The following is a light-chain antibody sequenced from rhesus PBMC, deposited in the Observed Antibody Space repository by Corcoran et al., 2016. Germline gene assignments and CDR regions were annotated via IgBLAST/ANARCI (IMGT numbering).Light chain of an antibody. J-gene: IGKJ4*01. V-gene: IGKV3-53*02. CDR2: GAS. CDR3: QHGYGTPLT. Sequence: QVILTQSPATLSLSPGERATLSCRASQSVSSYLAWYQQKPGQAPRLLIYGASSRATGIPDRFSGSGSGTDFTLTISSLQPEDFATYYCQHGYGTPLTFGGGTKVEIK. CDR1: QSVSSY.